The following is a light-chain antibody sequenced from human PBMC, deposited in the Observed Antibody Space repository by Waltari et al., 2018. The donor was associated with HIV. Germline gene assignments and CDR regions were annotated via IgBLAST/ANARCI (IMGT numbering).Light chain of an antibody. Sequence: QSALTQPASVSGSPGQSITISCTADFGGYNHVSWYQQYPGKAPKLMIYEVNNRPSGVSNRFSGSKSGNTASLTISGLQTEDEADYYCNSYTGAFGTGTKVTVL. CDR3: NSYTGA. V-gene: IGLV2-14*01. CDR2: EVN. J-gene: IGLJ1*01. CDR1: DFGGYNH.